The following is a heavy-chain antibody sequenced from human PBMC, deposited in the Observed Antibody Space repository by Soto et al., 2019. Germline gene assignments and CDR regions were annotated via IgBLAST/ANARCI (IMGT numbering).Heavy chain of an antibody. CDR3: ARPYCSRTSCHPYCYYYALNV. D-gene: IGHD2-2*01. J-gene: IGHJ6*02. CDR1: GFILGDYA. V-gene: IGHV3-30*17. CDR2: ISFDGNHK. Sequence: GGALRLSCSASGFILGDYALHWVRQAPGKGLEWLAVISFDGNHKYYADSVQGRFTVSRDNSQNTLHLEMNSLRAEDTAVYYCARPYCSRTSCHPYCYYYALNVWGQGNTVPVSS.